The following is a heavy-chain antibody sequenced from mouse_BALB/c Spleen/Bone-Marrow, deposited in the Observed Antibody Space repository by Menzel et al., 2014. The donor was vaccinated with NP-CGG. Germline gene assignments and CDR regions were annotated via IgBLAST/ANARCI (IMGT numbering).Heavy chain of an antibody. CDR3: ARTYFDY. CDR1: GYTLTSYW. Sequence: VQRVESGAELVKPGASVRLSCKASGYTLTSYWMHWVKQRPGQGLEWIGEINPSDGRTNCNEKFKSKATLTVDKSSSTAYMQLSSLTSEDSAVYYCARTYFDYWGQGTTLTVSS. V-gene: IGHV1S81*02. CDR2: INPSDGRT. J-gene: IGHJ2*01.